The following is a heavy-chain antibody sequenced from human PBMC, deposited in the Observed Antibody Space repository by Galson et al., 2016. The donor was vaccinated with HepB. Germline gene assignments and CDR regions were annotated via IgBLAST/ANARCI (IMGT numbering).Heavy chain of an antibody. V-gene: IGHV1-18*04. CDR1: GCAFASSG. J-gene: IGHJ4*02. CDR2: IGAYNGNT. D-gene: IGHD1-7*01. CDR3: AREGNYVDFDY. Sequence: SAMFACKASGCAFASSGSSWGRQAPGQGLEWMGWIGAYNGNTNYAQKLQGRVTMTTDTSTSTAYMELRSLRSDDTAVYYCAREGNYVDFDYWGQGALVTVSS.